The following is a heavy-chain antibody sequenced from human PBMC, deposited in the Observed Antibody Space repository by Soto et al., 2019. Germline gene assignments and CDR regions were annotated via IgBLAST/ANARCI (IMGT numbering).Heavy chain of an antibody. V-gene: IGHV4-30-4*01. CDR1: GGSISSGDYY. D-gene: IGHD3-3*01. Sequence: PSETLSLTCTVSGGSISSGDYYWSWIRQPPGKGLEWIGYIYYSGSTYYNPSLKSRVTISVDTSKNQFSLKLSSVTAADTAVYYCARAAYDFWSGYSPFDYWGQGTVVTVSS. CDR3: ARAAYDFWSGYSPFDY. J-gene: IGHJ4*02. CDR2: IYYSGST.